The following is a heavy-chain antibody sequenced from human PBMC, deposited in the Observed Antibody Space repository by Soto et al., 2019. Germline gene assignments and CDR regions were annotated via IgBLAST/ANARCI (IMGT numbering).Heavy chain of an antibody. V-gene: IGHV3-9*01. Sequence: EVQLVESGGGLVQPGRSLRLSCAASGFTFDDYAMHWVRQAPGKGLEWVSGISWNSGSIGYAGSVKGRFTISRDNAKNPLYLQMNSLRAEHTALYYSAKGTYDILTGYYFFDPWGQGTLVTVSS. CDR1: GFTFDDYA. CDR2: ISWNSGSI. CDR3: AKGTYDILTGYYFFDP. D-gene: IGHD3-9*01. J-gene: IGHJ5*02.